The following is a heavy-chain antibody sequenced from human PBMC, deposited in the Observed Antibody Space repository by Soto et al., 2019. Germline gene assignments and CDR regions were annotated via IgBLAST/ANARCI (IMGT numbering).Heavy chain of an antibody. Sequence: SETLSLTCTVSGGSINSGGYYWSWIRQHPGKGLEWIGKIFYTGSTTYNPSLKSRVTISVDTSKNQFSLKLSSVTAADTAVYYCASTDYVAYYMDVWGQGTTVTVSS. D-gene: IGHD3-10*02. CDR3: ASTDYVAYYMDV. J-gene: IGHJ6*03. CDR1: GGSINSGGYY. V-gene: IGHV4-31*03. CDR2: IFYTGST.